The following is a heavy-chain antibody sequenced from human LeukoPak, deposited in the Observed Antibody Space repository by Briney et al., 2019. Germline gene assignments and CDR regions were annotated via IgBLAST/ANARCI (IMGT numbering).Heavy chain of an antibody. Sequence: PSETLSLTFTVSAGSISTYYWSWIRQPAGKGLEWIGRIYISGSTNYNPSLRSRLTISLDKSKNQFSLKLSSVTAADTAVYYCARGMSVDFDAFDIWGQGTMVTVSS. CDR1: AGSISTYY. CDR2: IYISGST. D-gene: IGHD2-15*01. CDR3: ARGMSVDFDAFDI. J-gene: IGHJ3*02. V-gene: IGHV4-4*07.